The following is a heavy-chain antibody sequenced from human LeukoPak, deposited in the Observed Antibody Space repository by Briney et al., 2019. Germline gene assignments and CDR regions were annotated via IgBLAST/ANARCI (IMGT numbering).Heavy chain of an antibody. CDR3: AREVYYGSGSYLYFDY. J-gene: IGHJ4*02. D-gene: IGHD3-10*01. CDR1: GGSISSSNW. CDR2: IYHSGST. Sequence: SETLSLTCTVSGGSISSSNWWSWVRQPPGKGLEWIGEIYHSGSTNYNPSLKSRVTISVDTSKNQFSLKLSSVTAADTAVYYCAREVYYGSGSYLYFDYWGQGTLVTVSS. V-gene: IGHV4-4*02.